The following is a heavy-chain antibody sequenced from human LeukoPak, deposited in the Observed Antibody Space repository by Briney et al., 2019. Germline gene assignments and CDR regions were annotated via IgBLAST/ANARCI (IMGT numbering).Heavy chain of an antibody. CDR2: IYTSGST. D-gene: IGHD3-3*01. CDR3: ARRFLGVEFDY. CDR1: GGSISSYY. J-gene: IGHJ4*02. V-gene: IGHV4-4*07. Sequence: SETLSLTCTLSGGSISSYYWSWIRQPAGKGLEWIGRIYTSGSTIYNPSLKSRVTMSIDTSKNQFSLKLSSVTAADTAVYYCARRFLGVEFDYWGQGTLVTVSS.